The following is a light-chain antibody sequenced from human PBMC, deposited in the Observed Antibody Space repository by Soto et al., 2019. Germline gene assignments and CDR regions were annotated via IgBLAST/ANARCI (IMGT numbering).Light chain of an antibody. J-gene: IGLJ1*01. CDR3: SSYTSSTSYV. CDR2: EVS. Sequence: ALTQPASVSGSPGQSITISCTGTSSDVGGYNYVSWYQQHPGKAPKLMIYEVSNRPSGVSNRFSGSKSGNTASLTISGLQAEDEADYYCSSYTSSTSYVVGTGTKV. CDR1: SSDVGGYNY. V-gene: IGLV2-14*01.